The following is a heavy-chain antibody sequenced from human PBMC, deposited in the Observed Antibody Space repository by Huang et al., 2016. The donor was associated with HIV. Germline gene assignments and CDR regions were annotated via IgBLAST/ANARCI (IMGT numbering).Heavy chain of an antibody. D-gene: IGHD4-17*01. CDR3: AQGVTKGY. J-gene: IGHJ4*02. CDR2: IRYDGSNK. Sequence: QVQLVESGGGVVQPGGSLRLSCAASGFTFSSYGMHWVRQAPGKGLEGVAFIRYDGSNKYCIDSVRGRFTISRDNSRNTVYLQMNSLRTEDTAVYYCAQGVTKGYWGQGTLVTVSS. CDR1: GFTFSSYG. V-gene: IGHV3-30*02.